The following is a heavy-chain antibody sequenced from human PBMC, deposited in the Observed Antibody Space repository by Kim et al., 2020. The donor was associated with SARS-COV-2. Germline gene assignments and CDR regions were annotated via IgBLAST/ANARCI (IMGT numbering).Heavy chain of an antibody. V-gene: IGHV4-59*08. CDR3: ARHLYGSGSYYYYGMDV. CDR2: IYYSGST. CDR1: GGSISSYY. J-gene: IGHJ6*02. Sequence: SETLSLTCTVSGGSISSYYWSWIRQPPGKGLEWIGYIYYSGSTNYNPSLKSRVTISVDTSKNQFSLKLSSVTAADTAVYYCARHLYGSGSYYYYGMDVWGQGTTVTVSS. D-gene: IGHD3-10*01.